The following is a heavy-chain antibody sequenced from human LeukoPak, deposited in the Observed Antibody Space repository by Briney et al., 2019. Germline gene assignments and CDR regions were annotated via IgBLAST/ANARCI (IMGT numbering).Heavy chain of an antibody. CDR2: INPSGDGT. Sequence: ASVKVSCKASGHTFTTYYVHLVRQAPGQGLEWMGVINPSGDGTNYPQRFQGRVTLTRDTSTSTVYMELSSLRSEDTAIYYCAKETPDTGWFDPWGQGTLVTVSS. D-gene: IGHD1-14*01. CDR3: AKETPDTGWFDP. J-gene: IGHJ5*02. V-gene: IGHV1-46*01. CDR1: GHTFTTYY.